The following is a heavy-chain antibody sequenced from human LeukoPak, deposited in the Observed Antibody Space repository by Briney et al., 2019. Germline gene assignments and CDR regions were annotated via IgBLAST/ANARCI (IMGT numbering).Heavy chain of an antibody. CDR1: GFTFSSYA. D-gene: IGHD3-9*01. CDR3: ARRSSYYDILTGYFDAFDI. J-gene: IGHJ3*02. V-gene: IGHV3-11*01. CDR2: ISSSGSTI. Sequence: GGSLRLSCAASGFTFSSYAMSWIRQAPGKGLEWVSYISSSGSTIYYADSVKGRFTISRDNAKNSLYLQMNSLRAEDTAVYYCARRSSYYDILTGYFDAFDIWGQGTMVTVSS.